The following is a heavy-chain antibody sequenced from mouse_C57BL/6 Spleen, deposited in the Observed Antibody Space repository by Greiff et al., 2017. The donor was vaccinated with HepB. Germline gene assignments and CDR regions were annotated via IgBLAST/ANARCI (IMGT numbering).Heavy chain of an antibody. Sequence: QVQLQQPGAELVKPGASVKVSCKASGYTFTSYWMHWVKQRPGQGLEWIGRIHPSDSDTNYNQKFKGKATLTVDKSSSTAYMQLSSLTSEDSEVYYCAIEKITTVVAKLYWYFDVWGTGTTVTVSS. CDR1: GYTFTSYW. D-gene: IGHD1-1*01. V-gene: IGHV1-74*01. CDR3: AIEKITTVVAKLYWYFDV. CDR2: IHPSDSDT. J-gene: IGHJ1*03.